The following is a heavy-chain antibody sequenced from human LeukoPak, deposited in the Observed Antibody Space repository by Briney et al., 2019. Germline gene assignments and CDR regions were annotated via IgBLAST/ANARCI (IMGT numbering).Heavy chain of an antibody. Sequence: GGSLRLSCAASGFTFSSYWMSWVRQAPGKGLEWVANIKQDGSEKYYVDSVKGRFTISRDNAKNSLYLQMNSLRAEDTAVYYCARDQSGSYYEVDYWGQGTLVTVSS. CDR1: GFTFSSYW. V-gene: IGHV3-7*01. CDR3: ARDQSGSYYEVDY. CDR2: IKQDGSEK. J-gene: IGHJ4*02. D-gene: IGHD1-26*01.